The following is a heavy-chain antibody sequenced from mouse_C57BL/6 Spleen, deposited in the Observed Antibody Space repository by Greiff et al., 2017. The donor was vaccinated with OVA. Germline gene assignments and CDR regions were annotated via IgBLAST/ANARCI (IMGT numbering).Heavy chain of an antibody. D-gene: IGHD1-1*01. CDR1: GYTFTSYW. J-gene: IGHJ2*01. CDR3: ARGGSSYGY. V-gene: IGHV1-55*01. Sequence: QVQLKQSGAELVKPGASVKMSCKASGYTFTSYWITWVKQRPGQGLEWIGDIYPGSGSTNYNEKFKSKATLTVDTSSSTAYMQLSSLTSEDSAVYYCARGGSSYGYWGQGTTLTVSS. CDR2: IYPGSGST.